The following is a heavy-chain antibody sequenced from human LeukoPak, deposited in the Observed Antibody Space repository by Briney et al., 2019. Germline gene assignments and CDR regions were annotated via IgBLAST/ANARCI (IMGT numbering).Heavy chain of an antibody. J-gene: IGHJ4*02. CDR2: IYPGDSDT. CDR1: GYSFTSYW. CDR3: ARCLHSSGWYPYFDY. Sequence: GASLKISCKGSGYSFTSYWIGWVRQMPGKGLEWMGIIYPGDSDTRYSPSFQGQVTISADKSISTAYLQWSSLKASDTAMYYCARCLHSSGWYPYFDYWGQGTLVTVSS. V-gene: IGHV5-51*01. D-gene: IGHD6-19*01.